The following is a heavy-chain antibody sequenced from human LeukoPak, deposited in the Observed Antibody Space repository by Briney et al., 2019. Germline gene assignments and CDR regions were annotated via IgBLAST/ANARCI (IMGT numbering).Heavy chain of an antibody. V-gene: IGHV3-23*01. CDR2: ISFNGDKT. D-gene: IGHD3-22*01. CDR1: GFTFSTYG. CDR3: AKFGSSGYYLNWYFDL. J-gene: IGHJ2*01. Sequence: GGSLRLSCAASGFTFSTYGMSWVRRAPGKGLEWVSFISFNGDKTYYANTVTGRFTISRDNSKNTLYLQMNGLRVEDTAVYYCAKFGSSGYYLNWYFDLWGRGTLVTVSS.